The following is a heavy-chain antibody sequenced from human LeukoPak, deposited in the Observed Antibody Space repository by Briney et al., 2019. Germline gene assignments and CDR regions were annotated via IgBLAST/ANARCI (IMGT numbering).Heavy chain of an antibody. D-gene: IGHD2-21*02. J-gene: IGHJ4*02. Sequence: GGSLRLSCAASGFTFSTYTMYWVRHPPGKRLEWVSIIGNNGGGIHYADSVRGRFTISRDNAKNSLSLQMVSLRAEDTALYYCARDHVDTAMPHTYCGGDCYSQVFDYWGQGILVTVSS. CDR1: GFTFSTYT. CDR2: IGNNGGGI. CDR3: ARDHVDTAMPHTYCGGDCYSQVFDY. V-gene: IGHV3-21*04.